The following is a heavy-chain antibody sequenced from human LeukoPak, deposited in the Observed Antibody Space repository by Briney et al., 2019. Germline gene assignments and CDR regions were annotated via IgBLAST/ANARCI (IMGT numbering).Heavy chain of an antibody. CDR1: GYSISSGYY. J-gene: IGHJ3*02. D-gene: IGHD1-26*01. CDR3: ARVAPFTYSGAKGAFDI. CDR2: IYHSGST. V-gene: IGHV4-38-2*02. Sequence: SETLSLTCTVSGYSISSGYYWGWIRQPPGKGLEWIGSIYHSGSTYYNPSLKSRVTISVDTSKNQFSLKLSSVTAADTAVYYCARVAPFTYSGAKGAFDIWGQGTMVTVSS.